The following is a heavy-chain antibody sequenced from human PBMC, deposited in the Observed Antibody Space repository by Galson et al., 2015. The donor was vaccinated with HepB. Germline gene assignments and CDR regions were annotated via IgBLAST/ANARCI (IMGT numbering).Heavy chain of an antibody. D-gene: IGHD1-1*01. CDR3: ARLFATVNDY. J-gene: IGHJ4*02. V-gene: IGHV3-53*01. CDR2: IYSGGST. Sequence: LRLSCAASGFTVSSNYMNWVRQAPGKGLEWVSIIYSGGSTYYADSVKGRFTISRDISKNTLYLQLNSLGVEDTAVYYCARLFATVNDYWGQGTLVTVSS. CDR1: GFTVSSNY.